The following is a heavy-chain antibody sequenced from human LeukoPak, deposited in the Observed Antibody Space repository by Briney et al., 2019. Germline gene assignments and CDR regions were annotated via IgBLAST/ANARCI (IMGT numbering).Heavy chain of an antibody. CDR1: GVSVSSSDYY. V-gene: IGHV4-39*07. CDR2: VYRSGSA. Sequence: SETLSLTCTVSGVSVSSSDYYWGWIRQPPGMGLEWIGSVYRSGSASYNPSLKSRVTISVDTSKNQFSLKLSSVTAADTAVYYCAGLGSKTGTTNPYYMDVWGKGTTVTVS. J-gene: IGHJ6*03. CDR3: AGLGSKTGTTNPYYMDV. D-gene: IGHD1-1*01.